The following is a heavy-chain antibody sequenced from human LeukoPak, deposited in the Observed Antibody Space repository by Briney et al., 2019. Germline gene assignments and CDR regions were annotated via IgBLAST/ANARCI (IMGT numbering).Heavy chain of an antibody. CDR1: GFTVITND. V-gene: IGHV3-53*01. Sequence: GGSLRLSCAASGFTVITNDMTWVRQAPGKGHEWVPVLYSDGNTKYADSVQGRFTISRDNSKNTLYLEMNSLSPDDTAVYYCARGVEPLAANTLAYWGQGTLVTVSS. CDR2: LYSDGNT. D-gene: IGHD1-14*01. CDR3: ARGVEPLAANTLAY. J-gene: IGHJ4*02.